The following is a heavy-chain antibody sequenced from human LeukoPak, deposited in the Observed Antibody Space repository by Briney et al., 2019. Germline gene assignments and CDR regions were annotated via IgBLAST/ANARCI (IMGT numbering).Heavy chain of an antibody. CDR3: ARGPPKEGGYDSNQKTTIESNPFDY. CDR1: GYTFTSYA. V-gene: IGHV7-4-1*02. CDR2: INTNTGNP. D-gene: IGHD5-12*01. Sequence: ASAKVSCKASGYTFTSYAMNWVRQAPGQGLEWMGWINTNTGNPTYAQGFTGRFVFSLDTSVSTAYLQISSLKAEDTAVYYCARGPPKEGGYDSNQKTTIESNPFDYWGQGTLVTVSS. J-gene: IGHJ4*02.